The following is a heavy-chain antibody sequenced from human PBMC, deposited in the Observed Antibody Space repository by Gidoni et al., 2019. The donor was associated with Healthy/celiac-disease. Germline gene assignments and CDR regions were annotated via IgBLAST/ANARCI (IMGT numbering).Heavy chain of an antibody. D-gene: IGHD3-22*01. Sequence: QVQLVQSGAEVTKPGSSVKVSCKAYGGTFSSYAISWVRQAPGQGLEWMGGIIPIFGTANYAQKFLGRVTITADESTSTAYMELSSLRSEDTAVYYCARDLYYYDSSEGPDWFDPWGQGTLVTVSS. V-gene: IGHV1-69*01. CDR3: ARDLYYYDSSEGPDWFDP. CDR1: GGTFSSYA. J-gene: IGHJ5*02. CDR2: IIPIFGTA.